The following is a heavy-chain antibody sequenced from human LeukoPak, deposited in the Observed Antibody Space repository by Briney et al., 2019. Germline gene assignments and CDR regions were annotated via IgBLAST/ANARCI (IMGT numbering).Heavy chain of an antibody. CDR2: INLSGSA. CDR1: GGSFSGYY. V-gene: IGHV4-34*01. Sequence: SDTLSLTCAVYGGSFSGYYWSWIRQPPGKGGAGVGEINLSGSANYNPSLKRRVTISVDTSKNQFSLKLSSVTAADPAVYYCARSGPYPRYSARRGTRPNWYDPGSQATLVTVYS. CDR3: ARSGPYPRYSARRGTRPNWYDP. J-gene: IGHJ5*02. D-gene: IGHD1-14*01.